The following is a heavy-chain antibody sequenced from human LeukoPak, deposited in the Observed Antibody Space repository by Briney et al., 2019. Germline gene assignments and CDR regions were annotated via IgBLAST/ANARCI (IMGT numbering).Heavy chain of an antibody. Sequence: PSETLSLTCGVSGDSLGYYYWSWIRQPPGKGLEWIGYIYYTGTSNYNPSLKSRVTMSVDTPKTQFSLRLNSVTAADTAVYYCARGEFGTGIFEYWGQGVLVTVSS. CDR3: ARGEFGTGIFEY. CDR2: IYYTGTS. CDR1: GDSLGYYY. J-gene: IGHJ4*02. D-gene: IGHD1-14*01. V-gene: IGHV4-59*01.